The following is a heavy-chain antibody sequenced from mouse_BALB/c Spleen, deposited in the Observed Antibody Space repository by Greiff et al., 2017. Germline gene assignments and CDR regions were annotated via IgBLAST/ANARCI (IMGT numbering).Heavy chain of an antibody. J-gene: IGHJ3*01. CDR2: ISSGSSTI. Sequence: EVKLVESGGGLVQPGGSRKLSCAASGFTFSSFGMHWVRQAPEKGLEWVAYISSGSSTIYYADTVKGRFTISRDNPKNTQFLQMTSLRSEDTAMYYCARSNYDGAYWGQGTLVTVSA. CDR3: ARSNYDGAY. CDR1: GFTFSSFG. V-gene: IGHV5-17*02. D-gene: IGHD2-4*01.